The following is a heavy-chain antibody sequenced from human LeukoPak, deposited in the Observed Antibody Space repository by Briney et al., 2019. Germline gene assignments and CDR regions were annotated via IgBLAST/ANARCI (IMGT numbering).Heavy chain of an antibody. D-gene: IGHD5-12*01. CDR1: GGSFSGYY. Sequence: PSETLSLTCAVYGGSFSGYYWSWIRQPPGKGLEWIGEINHSGSTNYNPSLKSRVTISVDTSKNQFSLKLSSVTAADTAVYYCARQDIVATSAFDYWGQGTLVTVSS. J-gene: IGHJ4*02. V-gene: IGHV4-34*01. CDR3: ARQDIVATSAFDY. CDR2: INHSGST.